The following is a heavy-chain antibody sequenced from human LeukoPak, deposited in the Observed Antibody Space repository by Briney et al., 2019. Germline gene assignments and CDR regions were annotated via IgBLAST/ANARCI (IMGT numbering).Heavy chain of an antibody. CDR2: IIPIFGAA. Sequence: SVKVSSKASGGTFSSCAISWVRQAPGQGLEWMGGIIPIFGAANYAQKFQGRVTITADESTSTAYMEQSSLRSEDTAVYYCARSTPYDNYYDFWRVYGVRYMDVWGKGTTVTVSS. V-gene: IGHV1-69*13. D-gene: IGHD3-3*01. CDR1: GGTFSSCA. CDR3: ARSTPYDNYYDFWRVYGVRYMDV. J-gene: IGHJ6*03.